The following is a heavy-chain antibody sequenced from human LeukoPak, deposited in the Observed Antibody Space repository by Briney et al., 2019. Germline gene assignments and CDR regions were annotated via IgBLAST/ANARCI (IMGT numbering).Heavy chain of an antibody. Sequence: SETLSLTCAVYGGSLSGYYWSWIRQPPGKGLEWIGETNHRGTTNYNPSLKSRVTMSEDTSKNQFSLKLSSVTAADTAVYYCARCVSRQCGAADCWGQGTLVTVSS. CDR1: GGSLSGYY. D-gene: IGHD4-17*01. CDR3: ARCVSRQCGAADC. J-gene: IGHJ4*02. CDR2: TNHRGTT. V-gene: IGHV4-34*01.